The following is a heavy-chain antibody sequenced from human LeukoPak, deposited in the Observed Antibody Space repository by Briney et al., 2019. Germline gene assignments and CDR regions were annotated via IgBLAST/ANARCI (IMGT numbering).Heavy chain of an antibody. J-gene: IGHJ4*02. CDR3: ARGPWEYSSGDS. CDR2: IYYSGST. V-gene: IGHV4-31*03. D-gene: IGHD6-19*01. Sequence: PSETLSLTCTVSGGSISSGGYYWSWIRQHPGKGLEWLGYIYYSGSTYYNPSLKSRVTVSVDTSKNQFSLKLSSVTAADTAIYYCARGPWEYSSGDSWGQGTLVTVSS. CDR1: GGSISSGGYY.